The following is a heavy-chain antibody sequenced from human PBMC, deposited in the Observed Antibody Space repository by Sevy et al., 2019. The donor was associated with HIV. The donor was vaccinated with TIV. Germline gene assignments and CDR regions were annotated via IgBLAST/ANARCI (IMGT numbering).Heavy chain of an antibody. D-gene: IGHD3-22*01. CDR1: GYTLTEFS. J-gene: IGHJ4*02. Sequence: ASVKVSCKISGYTLTEFSMHWVQQVPGKGLEWMGSFDPEDAKTIYAQKFLGRVTMTEDTSTDPAYMELRSLISEDTAMYYCAITREYFSDSSGYFDYWGQGTLVTVSS. V-gene: IGHV1-24*01. CDR2: FDPEDAKT. CDR3: AITREYFSDSSGYFDY.